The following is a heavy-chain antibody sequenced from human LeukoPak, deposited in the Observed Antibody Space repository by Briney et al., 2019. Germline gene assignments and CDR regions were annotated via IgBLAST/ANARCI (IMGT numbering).Heavy chain of an antibody. J-gene: IGHJ4*02. D-gene: IGHD3-10*01. CDR2: IYSGGST. CDR1: GFTVSSNY. CDR3: AREMVRGVIDY. V-gene: IGHV3-53*01. Sequence: PGGSLRLSCAASGFTVSSNYMSWVRQAPGKGLEWVSVIYSGGSTYYADSVKGRFPISRDNSKNTLYLQMNSLRAEDTAVYYCAREMVRGVIDYWGQGTLVTVSS.